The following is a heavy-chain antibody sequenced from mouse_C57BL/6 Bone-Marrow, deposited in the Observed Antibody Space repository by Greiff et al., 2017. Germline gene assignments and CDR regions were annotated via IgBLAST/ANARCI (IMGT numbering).Heavy chain of an antibody. CDR3: ARQLRLRTYYFDY. V-gene: IGHV1-64*01. Sequence: VQLQQSGAELVKPGASVQLSCKASGYTFTSYWMHWVKQRPGQGLEWIGMIHPNSGSTNYNEKFKSKATLTVDKSSSTAYMQLSSLTSEDSAVYYCARQLRLRTYYFDYWGQGTTLTVSS. CDR1: GYTFTSYW. D-gene: IGHD3-2*02. CDR2: IHPNSGST. J-gene: IGHJ2*01.